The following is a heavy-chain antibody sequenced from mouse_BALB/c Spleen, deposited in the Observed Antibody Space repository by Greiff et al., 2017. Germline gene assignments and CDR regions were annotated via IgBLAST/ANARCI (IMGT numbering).Heavy chain of an antibody. CDR3: ARGSGNYYFDY. J-gene: IGHJ2*01. D-gene: IGHD2-1*01. CDR1: GYTFTSYW. Sequence: QVQLQQSGAELARPGASVKLSCKASGYTFTSYWMQWVKQRPGQGLEWIGAIYPGDGDTRYTQKFKGKATLTADKSSSTAYMQLSSLASEDSAVYYCARGSGNYYFDYGGQGTTRTVSS. V-gene: IGHV1-87*01. CDR2: IYPGDGDT.